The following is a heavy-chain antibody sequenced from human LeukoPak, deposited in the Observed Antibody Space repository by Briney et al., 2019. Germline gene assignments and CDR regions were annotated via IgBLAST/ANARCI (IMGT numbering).Heavy chain of an antibody. CDR2: ISDSGGST. J-gene: IGHJ4*02. CDR3: AKVSESNYDILTGYYTPYYFDY. D-gene: IGHD3-9*01. CDR1: GFTFSGYA. Sequence: GGSLRLSCAASGFTFSGYAMSWVRQAPGKGLEWVSGISDSGGSTFYADSVKGRFTISRDNSKNILYLQMNSLRADDTAVYYCAKVSESNYDILTGYYTPYYFDYWGQGTLVTVSS. V-gene: IGHV3-23*01.